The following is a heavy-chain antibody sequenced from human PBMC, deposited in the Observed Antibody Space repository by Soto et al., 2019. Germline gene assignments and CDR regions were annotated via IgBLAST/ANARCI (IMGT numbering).Heavy chain of an antibody. CDR2: IKGDGSIT. J-gene: IGHJ4*02. CDR3: AGGGHDGAGIYYLGD. CDR1: GISFSTYW. D-gene: IGHD3-10*01. V-gene: IGHV3-74*01. Sequence: EVQLVESGGGLVQSGGSLRLSCTASGISFSTYWMHWVRQAPGKGLVCISRIKGDGSITNYADSVRGRFTISRDNAKNILYLQVNSLRDEDTAVYYCAGGGHDGAGIYYLGDWGQGTLVTVSS.